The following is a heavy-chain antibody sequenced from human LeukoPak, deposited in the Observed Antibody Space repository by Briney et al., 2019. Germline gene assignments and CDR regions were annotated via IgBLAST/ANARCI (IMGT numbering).Heavy chain of an antibody. CDR1: GFTFSIYA. V-gene: IGHV3-23*01. D-gene: IGHD3-22*01. CDR2: ITASGGNT. J-gene: IGHJ4*02. Sequence: GGSLRLSCAASGFTFSIYAMTWVRQAPGKGLEWVSVITASGGNTYYADSVKGRLTISRDNSKNTLYLQMNSLRAEDTALYYCAKTGGYDTAYFDYWGQGTLVTVSS. CDR3: AKTGGYDTAYFDY.